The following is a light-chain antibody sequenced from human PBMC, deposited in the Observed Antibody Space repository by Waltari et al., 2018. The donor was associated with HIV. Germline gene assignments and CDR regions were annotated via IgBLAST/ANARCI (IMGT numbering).Light chain of an antibody. Sequence: SYELTQPPSVSVSPGQTARITCSVDALPKQYAYWYHQKPGQAPVMVIYKDSERPSGIPERFSGSSSGTTVTLTISGVQAEDEADYYCQSADSSGTYRVFGGGTKLTVL. CDR2: KDS. CDR1: ALPKQY. J-gene: IGLJ3*02. V-gene: IGLV3-25*03. CDR3: QSADSSGTYRV.